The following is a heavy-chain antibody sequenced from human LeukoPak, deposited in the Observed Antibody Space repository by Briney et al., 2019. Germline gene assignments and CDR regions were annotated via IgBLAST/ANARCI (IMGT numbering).Heavy chain of an antibody. CDR1: GGTFSSYA. V-gene: IGHV1-69*13. J-gene: IGHJ4*02. CDR2: IIPIFGTA. CDR3: ARAGEPLYYFDY. D-gene: IGHD3-16*01. Sequence: ASVKVSCKASGGTFSSYAISWVRQAPGQGLEWMGGIIPIFGTANYAQKFQGRVTITADESTSTAYMELSSLRSEDTAVYYCARAGEPLYYFDYWGQGTLVTVSS.